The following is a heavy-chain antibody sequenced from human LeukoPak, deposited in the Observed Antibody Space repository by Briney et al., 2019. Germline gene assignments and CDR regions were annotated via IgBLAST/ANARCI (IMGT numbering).Heavy chain of an antibody. D-gene: IGHD2-21*02. CDR3: ARRAYCGGDCYLDY. CDR2: IYPGDSDT. Sequence: GESLQISCQGSGSGFSSYWIGWVRQVPGKGLEWMGMIYPGDSDTRYSPSFQGQVTISADKSISTAYLQWSSLKASDTAMYYCARRAYCGGDCYLDYWGQGTLVTVSS. V-gene: IGHV5-51*01. J-gene: IGHJ4*02. CDR1: GSGFSSYW.